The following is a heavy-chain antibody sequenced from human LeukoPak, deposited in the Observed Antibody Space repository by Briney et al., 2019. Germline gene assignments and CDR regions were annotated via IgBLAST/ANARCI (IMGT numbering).Heavy chain of an antibody. CDR1: GGSISSSSYY. CDR2: IYYSRST. V-gene: IGHV4-39*01. J-gene: IGHJ4*02. Sequence: PSETLSLTCTVSGGSISSSSYYWGWLRQPPGKGLEWVGSIYYSRSTYYNPSLKSRVTISVDTSKNQFSLKLSSVTAADTAVYYCARPVPDSGSYAYWGQGTLVTVSS. D-gene: IGHD3-10*01. CDR3: ARPVPDSGSYAY.